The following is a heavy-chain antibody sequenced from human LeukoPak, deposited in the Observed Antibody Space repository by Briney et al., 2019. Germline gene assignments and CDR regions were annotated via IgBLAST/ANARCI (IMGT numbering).Heavy chain of an antibody. CDR2: ISYDGSNK. Sequence: GGSLRLSCAASGFTFSSYGMHWVRQAPGKGLEWVAVISYDGSNKYYADSVKGRFTISRDNSKNTLYLQMNSLRAEDTAVYYCAKDSSRYNITYGMDVWGKGTTVTVSS. CDR3: AKDSSRYNITYGMDV. J-gene: IGHJ6*04. D-gene: IGHD3-9*01. CDR1: GFTFSSYG. V-gene: IGHV3-30*18.